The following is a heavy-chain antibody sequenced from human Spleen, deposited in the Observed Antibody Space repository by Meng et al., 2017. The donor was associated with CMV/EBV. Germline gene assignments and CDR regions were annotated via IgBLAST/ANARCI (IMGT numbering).Heavy chain of an antibody. CDR1: YTFTSYG. J-gene: IGHJ4*02. CDR3: ARDLGGYCSSTSCYPYDY. Sequence: YTFTSYGLSWVRQAPGQGLEWMGWISAYTGNTDYAQKFQGRVTMTTDTSTSTAYMELRSLRSDDTAVYYCARDLGGYCSSTSCYPYDYWGQGTLVTVSS. CDR2: ISAYTGNT. V-gene: IGHV1-18*01. D-gene: IGHD2-2*01.